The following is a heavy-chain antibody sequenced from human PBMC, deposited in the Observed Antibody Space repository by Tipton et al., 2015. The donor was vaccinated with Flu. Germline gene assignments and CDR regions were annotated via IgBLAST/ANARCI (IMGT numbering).Heavy chain of an antibody. V-gene: IGHV4-39*01. CDR1: SGSIRSTNYF. CDR3: ARASGVLEWLSWTFDD. Sequence: TLSLTCTVSSGSIRSTNYFCAWIRQPPGKRLELIGSIFPSGTTYYNPSLKSRVTISVDTSKSQFSLMLRSVTAADTAVYYCARASGVLEWLSWTFDDWGKGTLVTVSS. J-gene: IGHJ4*02. D-gene: IGHD3-3*01. CDR2: IFPSGTT.